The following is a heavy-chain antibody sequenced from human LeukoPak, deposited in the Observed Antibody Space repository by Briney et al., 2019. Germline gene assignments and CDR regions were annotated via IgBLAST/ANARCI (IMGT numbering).Heavy chain of an antibody. CDR2: ISSSGSTI. D-gene: IGHD3-16*01. CDR3: ASQGGLGPIDY. CDR1: GFTFSSYW. V-gene: IGHV3-48*04. Sequence: GGSLRLSCAASGFTFSSYWMSWVRQAPGKGLEWVSYISSSGSTIYYADSVKGRFTISRDNAKNSLYLQMNSLRAEDTAVYYCASQGGLGPIDYWGQGTLVTVSS. J-gene: IGHJ4*02.